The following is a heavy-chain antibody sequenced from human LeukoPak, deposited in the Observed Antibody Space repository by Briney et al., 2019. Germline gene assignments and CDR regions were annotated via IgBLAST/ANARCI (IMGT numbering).Heavy chain of an antibody. Sequence: PGRSLRLSCAASGFTFSSYGMHWVRQAPGKGLEWVAVISYDGSNKYYADSVKGRFIISRDNSKNTLYLQMNSLRAEDTAVYYCAKEDDYGDYYYGMDVWGQGTTVTVSS. J-gene: IGHJ6*02. CDR2: ISYDGSNK. D-gene: IGHD4-17*01. CDR3: AKEDDYGDYYYGMDV. V-gene: IGHV3-30*18. CDR1: GFTFSSYG.